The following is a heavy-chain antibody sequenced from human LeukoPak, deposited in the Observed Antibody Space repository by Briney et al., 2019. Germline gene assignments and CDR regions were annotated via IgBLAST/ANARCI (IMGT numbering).Heavy chain of an antibody. Sequence: SVKVSCKASGGTFSSYAISWVRQAPGQGLEWMGGVIPIFGTANYAQKFQGRVTITADESTSTAYMELSSLRSEDTAVYCCARDLGRDGYNFHYFDYWGQGTLVTVSS. V-gene: IGHV1-69*13. CDR1: GGTFSSYA. CDR2: VIPIFGTA. D-gene: IGHD5-24*01. J-gene: IGHJ4*02. CDR3: ARDLGRDGYNFHYFDY.